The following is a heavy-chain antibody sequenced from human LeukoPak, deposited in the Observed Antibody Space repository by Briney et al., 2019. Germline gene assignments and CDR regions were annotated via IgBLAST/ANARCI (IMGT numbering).Heavy chain of an antibody. CDR1: GGSISSYY. V-gene: IGHV4-59*01. Sequence: SETLSLTCTVSGGSISSYYWSWIRQPPGKGLEWIGYVYYSGTTNYNPSLKSRITISVDTSKNQFSLKLSSVTAADTAVYYCASGRGIAGRWVYWGQGTLVTVSS. CDR3: ASGRGIAGRWVY. J-gene: IGHJ4*02. D-gene: IGHD6-6*01. CDR2: VYYSGTT.